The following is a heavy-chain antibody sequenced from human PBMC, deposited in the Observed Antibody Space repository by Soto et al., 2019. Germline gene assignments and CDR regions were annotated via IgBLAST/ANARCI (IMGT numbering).Heavy chain of an antibody. CDR1: GGSISSYY. D-gene: IGHD2-15*01. Sequence: PSETLSLTCTVSGGSISSYYWSWIRQPPGKGLEWIGYIYYSGSTNCNPSLKSRVTISVDTSKNQFSLKLSSVTAADTAVYYCARDATLQGYCSGGSCYPSPFDPRGQGTLVTVSS. V-gene: IGHV4-59*01. J-gene: IGHJ5*02. CDR2: IYYSGST. CDR3: ARDATLQGYCSGGSCYPSPFDP.